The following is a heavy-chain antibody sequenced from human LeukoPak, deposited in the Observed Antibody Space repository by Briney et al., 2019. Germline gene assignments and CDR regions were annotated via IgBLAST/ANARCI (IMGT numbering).Heavy chain of an antibody. CDR3: AREKFILVTTSAFDI. D-gene: IGHD4-17*01. Sequence: PGGSLRLSCAASGFTFSSYWMHWVRQVPGKGLMWVSRIYSDGGTTTSADSVKGRFTISRDNAKNTLYLQMNNLRAEDTAVYYCAREKFILVTTSAFDIWGQGTMVTVSS. J-gene: IGHJ3*02. CDR2: IYSDGGTT. V-gene: IGHV3-74*01. CDR1: GFTFSSYW.